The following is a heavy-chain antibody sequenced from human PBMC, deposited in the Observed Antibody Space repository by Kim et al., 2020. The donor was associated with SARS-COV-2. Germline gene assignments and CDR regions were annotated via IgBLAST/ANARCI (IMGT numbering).Heavy chain of an antibody. CDR3: ARDRIAVAGIGRYYYYGMDV. CDR1: GFTVSSNY. J-gene: IGHJ6*02. Sequence: GGSLRLSCAASGFTVSSNYMSWVRQAPGKGLEWVSVIYSGGSTYYAVSVKGRFTISRDNSKNTLYLQMNSLRAEDTTVYYCARDRIAVAGIGRYYYYGMDVWGQGTTVTVSS. D-gene: IGHD6-19*01. V-gene: IGHV3-53*01. CDR2: IYSGGST.